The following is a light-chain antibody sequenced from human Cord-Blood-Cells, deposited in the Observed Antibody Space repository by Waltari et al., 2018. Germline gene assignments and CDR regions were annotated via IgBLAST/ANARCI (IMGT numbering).Light chain of an antibody. Sequence: QSALPQPRSVSGSPGPSVTISCTGTSRDVGGYNYVSWYQQHPGKAPKLRIYDVSKRPSGVPDRFSGSKSGNTASLTISGLQAEDEADYYCCSYAGSYVFGTGTKVTVL. V-gene: IGLV2-11*01. CDR3: CSYAGSYV. CDR2: DVS. CDR1: SRDVGGYNY. J-gene: IGLJ1*01.